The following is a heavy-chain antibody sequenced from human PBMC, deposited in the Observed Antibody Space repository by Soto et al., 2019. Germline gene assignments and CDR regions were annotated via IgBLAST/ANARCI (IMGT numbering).Heavy chain of an antibody. Sequence: LSLTCTVSGDSFIDYYWNWIRQVPGKGLEWIGFVFHSATTSYNPSLKTRVAISDDTSKKQFSLRLTSVTAADTAIYYCARGHYSSGWPIDHWGQGILVTVSS. J-gene: IGHJ4*02. CDR1: GDSFIDYY. CDR2: VFHSATT. D-gene: IGHD6-19*01. CDR3: ARGHYSSGWPIDH. V-gene: IGHV4-59*01.